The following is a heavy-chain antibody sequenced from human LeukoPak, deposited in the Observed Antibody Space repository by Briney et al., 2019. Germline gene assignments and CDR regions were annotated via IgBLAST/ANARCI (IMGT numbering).Heavy chain of an antibody. V-gene: IGHV3-48*02. CDR3: ARGHCGGDCFFPVDY. CDR1: GFXFSSYS. CDR2: ISSSSGTI. J-gene: IGHJ4*02. D-gene: IGHD2-21*02. Sequence: GGSLRLSCAASGFXFSSYSINWVRQAPGKGLEWVSYISSSSGTIYYADSVKGRFTISRDNAKNSLYLQMNSLRDEDTAVYYCARGHCGGDCFFPVDYWGQGTLVTVSS.